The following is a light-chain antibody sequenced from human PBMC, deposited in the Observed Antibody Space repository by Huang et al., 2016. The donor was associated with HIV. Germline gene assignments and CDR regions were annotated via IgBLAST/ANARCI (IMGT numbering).Light chain of an antibody. CDR1: QSVSSSD. V-gene: IGKV3-20*01. Sequence: EIVLTQSPGTLSLSPGERATLSCRASQSVSSSDLAWYQQKPGQAPRLLIYGASSRATGIPDRFSGSGSGTDFTLTISRLEPEDFAVYYCQQYGSSPVTFGQGTKLEIK. J-gene: IGKJ2*01. CDR3: QQYGSSPVT. CDR2: GAS.